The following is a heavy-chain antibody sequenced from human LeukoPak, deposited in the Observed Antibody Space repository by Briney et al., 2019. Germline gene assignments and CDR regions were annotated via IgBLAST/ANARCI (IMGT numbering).Heavy chain of an antibody. Sequence: SETLSLTCTVSGGSISSYYWSWIRQPSGKGLEWIGYIYYSGSTNYNPSLKSRVTISVDTSKNQFSLKLSSVTAADTAVYYCAREVVAATHWFDPWGQGTLVTVSS. CDR1: GGSISSYY. CDR3: AREVVAATHWFDP. V-gene: IGHV4-59*01. CDR2: IYYSGST. J-gene: IGHJ5*02. D-gene: IGHD2-15*01.